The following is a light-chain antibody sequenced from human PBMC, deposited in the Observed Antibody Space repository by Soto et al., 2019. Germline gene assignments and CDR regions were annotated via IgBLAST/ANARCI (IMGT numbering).Light chain of an antibody. J-gene: IGKJ1*01. V-gene: IGKV3-20*01. CDR1: QSVPSNF. CDR2: DVS. CDR3: KQYDSSWT. Sequence: EIVLTQSPGTLSLSPGERATLYCRASQSVPSNFLAWYQQRPGQAPTLLIYDVSRRAAGIPDRFSGSGSGTEFTITISRLEPEDFAVYYCKQYDSSWTFGQGTKVEIK.